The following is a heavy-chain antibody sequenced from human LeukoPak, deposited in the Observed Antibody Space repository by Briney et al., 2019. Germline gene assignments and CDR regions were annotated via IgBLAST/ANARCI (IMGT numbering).Heavy chain of an antibody. CDR1: GASISSYY. Sequence: SETLSLTCTVSGASISSYYWSWIRQPPGKGLEWIGYIYYSGSTTYNPSLKSRVTISVDTSKNQFSLKLSSVTAADTAVYYCARDGYSYGYDYWGQGTLVTVSS. CDR3: ARDGYSYGYDY. CDR2: IYYSGST. D-gene: IGHD5-18*01. V-gene: IGHV4-59*12. J-gene: IGHJ4*02.